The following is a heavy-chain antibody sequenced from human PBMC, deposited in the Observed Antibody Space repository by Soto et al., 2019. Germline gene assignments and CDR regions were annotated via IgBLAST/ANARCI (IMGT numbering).Heavy chain of an antibody. CDR2: IIPIFGTA. D-gene: IGHD1-7*01. CDR1: GGTFSSYA. V-gene: IGHV1-69*12. J-gene: IGHJ4*02. CDR3: AREWRTGTNVLLLDY. Sequence: QVQLVQSGAEVKKPGSSVKVSCKASGGTFSSYAISWVRQAPGQGLEWMGGIIPIFGTANYAQKFQGRVTITADESTSTDYMVLSSQRSEDTAVYYCAREWRTGTNVLLLDYWGQGALVTVSS.